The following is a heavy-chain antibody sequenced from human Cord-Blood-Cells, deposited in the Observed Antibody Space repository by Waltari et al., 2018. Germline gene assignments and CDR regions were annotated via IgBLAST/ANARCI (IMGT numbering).Heavy chain of an antibody. CDR1: VFTFSGSA. CDR3: TRQDY. Sequence: EVQLVESGGGLVQPGGSLKLSCESSVFTFSGSAMHWVRQASGKGLEWVGRIRSKANSYATAYAASVKGRFTISRDDSKNTAYLQMNSLKTEDTAVYYCTRQDYWGQGTLVTVSS. CDR2: IRSKANSYAT. J-gene: IGHJ4*02. V-gene: IGHV3-73*02.